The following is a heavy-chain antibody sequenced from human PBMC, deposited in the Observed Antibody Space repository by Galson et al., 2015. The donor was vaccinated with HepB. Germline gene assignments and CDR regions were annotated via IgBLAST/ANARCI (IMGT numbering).Heavy chain of an antibody. J-gene: IGHJ6*02. D-gene: IGHD3-10*01. V-gene: IGHV3-7*03. Sequence: SLRLSCAASGFTFSSYWMSWVRQAPGKGLEWVANIKQDGSEKYYVDSVKGRFTISRDNAKNSLYLQMNSLRAEDTAVYYCARVRPREITMVRGVILPLKALNYGMDVWGQGTTVTVSS. CDR3: ARVRPREITMVRGVILPLKALNYGMDV. CDR2: IKQDGSEK. CDR1: GFTFSSYW.